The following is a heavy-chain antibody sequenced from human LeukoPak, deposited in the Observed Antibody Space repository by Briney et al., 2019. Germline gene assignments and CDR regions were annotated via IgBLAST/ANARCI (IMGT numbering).Heavy chain of an antibody. Sequence: GGSLRLSCAASGFTFSSYGMHWVRQAPGKGLEWVAVISYDGSNKYYADSVKGRFTISRDNSKNTLYLQMNSLRAEDTAVYYCAKVYSGYDQGYYYYGMDVWRQGTTVTVSS. CDR2: ISYDGSNK. V-gene: IGHV3-30*18. CDR3: AKVYSGYDQGYYYYGMDV. CDR1: GFTFSSYG. D-gene: IGHD5-12*01. J-gene: IGHJ6*02.